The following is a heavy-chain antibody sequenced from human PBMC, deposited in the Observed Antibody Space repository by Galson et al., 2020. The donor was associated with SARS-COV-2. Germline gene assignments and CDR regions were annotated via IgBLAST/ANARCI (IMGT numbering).Heavy chain of an antibody. CDR1: GGSISTNNCF. V-gene: IGHV4-39*07. CDR2: IYYGGTT. CDR3: ARGPSNWDGELDY. J-gene: IGHJ4*02. Sequence: ASETLSLTCTVSGGSISTNNCFWGWIRQPPGKGLEWIGSIYYGGTTYYNPSLKSRLTISMDTSKNQFSLKLSSVTAADTAMYYCARGPSNWDGELDYWGQGTLVTVSS. D-gene: IGHD7-27*01.